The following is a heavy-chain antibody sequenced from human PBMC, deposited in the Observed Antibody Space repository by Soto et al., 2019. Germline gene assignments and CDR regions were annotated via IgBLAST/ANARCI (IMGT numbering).Heavy chain of an antibody. Sequence: QVQLQESGPGLVNPSQTLSLTCTVSGGSISSGNYYWTWIRQHPGKGLEWIGFIQNSGNIDYSPSLRSRLTRSMDASKNPLSLQLTAVTAADTAMYYCARGNDAYKSGYWGQGTLVTVSS. CDR2: IQNSGNI. CDR1: GGSISSGNYY. D-gene: IGHD1-1*01. J-gene: IGHJ4*02. V-gene: IGHV4-31*03. CDR3: ARGNDAYKSGY.